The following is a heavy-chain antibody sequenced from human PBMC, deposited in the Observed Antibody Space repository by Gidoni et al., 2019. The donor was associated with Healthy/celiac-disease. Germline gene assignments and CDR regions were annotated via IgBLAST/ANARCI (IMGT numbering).Heavy chain of an antibody. Sequence: EVQLVQSGAEVKKPGESLTISCQGSGYSFTSYWIGWVRQMPGKGLEWMGIIYPGDSDTRYSPSFQGQVTISADKSISTAYLQWSSLKASDTAMYYCARVYYDSSGYERGWYFDLWGRGTLVTVSS. V-gene: IGHV5-51*01. D-gene: IGHD3-22*01. CDR3: ARVYYDSSGYERGWYFDL. CDR2: IYPGDSDT. J-gene: IGHJ2*01. CDR1: GYSFTSYW.